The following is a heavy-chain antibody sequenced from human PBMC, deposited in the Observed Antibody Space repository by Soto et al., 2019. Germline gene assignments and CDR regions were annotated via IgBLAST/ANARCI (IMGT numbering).Heavy chain of an antibody. J-gene: IGHJ4*02. CDR3: ARERSRYDRSGYYRPDY. CDR1: GDTFSTYS. V-gene: IGHV1-69*06. D-gene: IGHD3-22*01. Sequence: QVQLVQSGAEVKKPGSSVKVSCKVSGDTFSTYSISWVRQAPGQGLEWLGGIIPILGTPSYAQRFQDRVTITADKDTTTAYMELRSLRSEDTAVYYCARERSRYDRSGYYRPDYWGQGTLVTVSS. CDR2: IIPILGTP.